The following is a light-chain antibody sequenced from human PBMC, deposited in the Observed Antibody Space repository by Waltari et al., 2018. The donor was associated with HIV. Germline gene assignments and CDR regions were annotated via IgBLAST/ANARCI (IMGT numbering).Light chain of an antibody. CDR3: QAWDSSTVV. CDR1: KLGDKY. Sequence: SYELTQPPSVSVSPGQTASITCSGDKLGDKYACWYQQKAGQSPVLVIYRDRKRPSGSPERFSGSNSGNTATLTISGTQAMDEADYYCQAWDSSTVVFGGGTKLTVL. J-gene: IGLJ2*01. V-gene: IGLV3-1*01. CDR2: RDR.